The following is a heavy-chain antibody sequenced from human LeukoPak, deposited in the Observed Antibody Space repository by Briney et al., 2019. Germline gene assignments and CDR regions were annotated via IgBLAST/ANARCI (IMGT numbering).Heavy chain of an antibody. J-gene: IGHJ4*02. CDR2: IRGRGGST. D-gene: IGHD2-2*01. CDR1: GFSFSSYA. Sequence: GGSLRLSCAASGFSFSSYAMNWVRQAPGKGLEWISGIRGRGGSTYYADSVKGRFTISRDNSKNTLYLQMNSLRAEDTAVFYCAKVRGDCSSTSCYEDYFDYWGQGTLVTVSS. CDR3: AKVRGDCSSTSCYEDYFDY. V-gene: IGHV3-23*01.